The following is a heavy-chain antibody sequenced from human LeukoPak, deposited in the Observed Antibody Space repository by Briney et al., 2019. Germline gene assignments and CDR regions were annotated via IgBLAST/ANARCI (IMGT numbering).Heavy chain of an antibody. V-gene: IGHV4-39*07. Sequence: PSETLSLTCTVSGGSIISSSYYWGWIRQPPGNGLEWIGSIYYSGSTYYNPSLKSRVTISVDTSKNQFSLKLSSVTAADTAVYYCAREDIVVVPAAYESYFDYWGQGTLVTVSS. D-gene: IGHD2-2*01. J-gene: IGHJ4*02. CDR1: GGSIISSSYY. CDR2: IYYSGST. CDR3: AREDIVVVPAAYESYFDY.